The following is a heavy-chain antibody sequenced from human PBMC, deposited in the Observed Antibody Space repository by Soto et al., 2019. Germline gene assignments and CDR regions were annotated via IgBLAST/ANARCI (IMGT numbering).Heavy chain of an antibody. CDR3: ARGTYYYDSSGYLTKYYYYYGMDV. Sequence: SETLSLTCTVSGGSISSGGYYWSWIRQHPGKGLEWIGYIYYSGSIYYNPSLKSRVTISVDTSKNQFSLKLSSVTAADTAVYYCARGTYYYDSSGYLTKYYYYYGMDVWGQGTTVTVSS. CDR1: GGSISSGGYY. V-gene: IGHV4-31*03. D-gene: IGHD3-22*01. CDR2: IYYSGSI. J-gene: IGHJ6*02.